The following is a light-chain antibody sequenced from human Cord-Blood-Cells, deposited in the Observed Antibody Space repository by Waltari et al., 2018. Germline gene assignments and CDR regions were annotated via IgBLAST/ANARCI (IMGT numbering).Light chain of an antibody. V-gene: IGKV3-20*01. CDR1: QSVSSSY. Sequence: EIVLTQSPGTLSLPPGERATLSFRASQSVSSSYLAWYQQKPGQAPRLLIYGASSRATGIPDRFSGSGSGTDFTLTISRLEPEDFAVYYCQQYGSSPPLTFGGGTKVEIK. CDR2: GAS. J-gene: IGKJ4*01. CDR3: QQYGSSPPLT.